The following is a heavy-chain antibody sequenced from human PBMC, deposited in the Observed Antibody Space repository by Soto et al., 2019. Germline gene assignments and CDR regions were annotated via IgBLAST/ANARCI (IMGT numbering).Heavy chain of an antibody. Sequence: PSETLSLTCTVSGISVSSNDYYWGWVRQSPGKGLDWIGNLFYSGSTFYNPSLRSRVTISADTSKNQFSLRLSSVTTADTAVYYCAAFVVPASRNTDFDFWGQGTLVTVSS. CDR2: LFYSGST. J-gene: IGHJ4*02. CDR3: AAFVVPASRNTDFDF. CDR1: GISVSSNDYY. D-gene: IGHD2-15*01. V-gene: IGHV4-39*01.